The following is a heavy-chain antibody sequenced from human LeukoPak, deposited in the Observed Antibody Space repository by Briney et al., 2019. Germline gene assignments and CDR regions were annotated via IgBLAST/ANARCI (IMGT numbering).Heavy chain of an antibody. CDR2: IYYSGNT. V-gene: IGHV4-59*01. J-gene: IGHJ3*02. CDR1: GGSISSYY. CDR3: ASIQGDAFDI. Sequence: SETPSLTCTVSGGSISSYYWSWIRQPPGKGLEWIGYIYYSGNTNYNPSLKSRVTMSVDTSKNQFSLKMSSVTAADTAVYYCASIQGDAFDIWGRGTMVTVSS.